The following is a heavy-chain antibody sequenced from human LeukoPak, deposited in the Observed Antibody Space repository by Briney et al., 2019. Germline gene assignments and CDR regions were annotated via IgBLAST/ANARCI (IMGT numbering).Heavy chain of an antibody. CDR3: ARDTHLGNFDY. D-gene: IGHD7-27*01. Sequence: GGSLSLSCAPSGFTVSINYMCWVRHAPGKGLEWVSVIYTWGCPNYPGSVKGRFTISRDNSKNTMYLQMNSLRAEDTAVYYCARDTHLGNFDYWGQGTLVAVSS. J-gene: IGHJ4*02. CDR2: IYTWGCP. V-gene: IGHV3-53*01. CDR1: GFTVSINY.